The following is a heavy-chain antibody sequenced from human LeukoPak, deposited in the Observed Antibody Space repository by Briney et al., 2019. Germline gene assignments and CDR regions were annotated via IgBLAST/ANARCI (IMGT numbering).Heavy chain of an antibody. CDR3: ARAVAGTSY. V-gene: IGHV4-34*01. CDR1: GGSFSGYY. CDR2: INHSGST. D-gene: IGHD6-19*01. J-gene: IGHJ4*02. Sequence: SETLSLTCAVYGGSFSGYYWSWIRQPPGKGLEWIGEINHSGSTNYNPSLKSRATISVDTSKNQFSLKLSSVTAADTAVYYCARAVAGTSYWGQGTLVTVSS.